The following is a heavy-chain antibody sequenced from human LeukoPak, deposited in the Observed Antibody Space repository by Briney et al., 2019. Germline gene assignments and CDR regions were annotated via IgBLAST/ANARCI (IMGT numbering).Heavy chain of an antibody. J-gene: IGHJ4*02. CDR2: INWNGGST. CDR3: ARITQPPFYYFHY. Sequence: WIRQPPGKGLEWVSGINWNGGSTGYADSVKGRFTISRDNAKNSLYLQMNSLRAEDTAVYFCARITQPPFYYFHYWGQGTLVTVSS. V-gene: IGHV3-20*03.